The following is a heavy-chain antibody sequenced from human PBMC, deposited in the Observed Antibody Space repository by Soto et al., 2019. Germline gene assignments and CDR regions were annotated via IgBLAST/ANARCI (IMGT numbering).Heavy chain of an antibody. Sequence: VNGYCKTAGDALSRYASSWGRQAHGQGLEWMGGIIPIFGTANYAQKFQGRVTITADESTSTAYMELSSLRSEDTAVYYCARAARDPPDYDFWSPLGGMDVWGQGTTVTGSS. CDR1: GDALSRYA. V-gene: IGHV1-69*13. CDR2: IIPIFGTA. CDR3: ARAARDPPDYDFWSPLGGMDV. D-gene: IGHD3-3*01. J-gene: IGHJ6*02.